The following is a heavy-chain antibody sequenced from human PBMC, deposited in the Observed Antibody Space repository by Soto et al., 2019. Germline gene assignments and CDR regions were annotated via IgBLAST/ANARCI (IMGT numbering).Heavy chain of an antibody. D-gene: IGHD1-7*01. Sequence: SETLSLTCAVSGGSFTSNNWWTWVRQPPGQGLEWIGEIYRTGSTNYDPSLKSRVTISLDKSENQFSLKVTSLTAADTAVYYCASRDPGTSVDYWGQGTLVTVSS. CDR1: GGSFTSNNW. CDR2: IYRTGST. V-gene: IGHV4-4*02. CDR3: ASRDPGTSVDY. J-gene: IGHJ4*02.